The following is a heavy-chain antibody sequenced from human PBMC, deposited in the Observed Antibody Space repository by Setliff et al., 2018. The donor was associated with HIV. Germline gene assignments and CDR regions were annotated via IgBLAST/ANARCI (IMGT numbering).Heavy chain of an antibody. D-gene: IGHD5-12*01. CDR1: ADSITNTLYS. CDR3: ASGRGAKGGYDYPNS. V-gene: IGHV4-39*07. J-gene: IGHJ4*02. Sequence: SETLSLTCSVSADSITNTLYSWGWIRQPPGKGLECIGTIYYTGSASYNPSLKSRITISQDTSKYQFSLKLTSVTAADTALYYCASGRGAKGGYDYPNSWGQGTLVTVSS. CDR2: IYYTGSA.